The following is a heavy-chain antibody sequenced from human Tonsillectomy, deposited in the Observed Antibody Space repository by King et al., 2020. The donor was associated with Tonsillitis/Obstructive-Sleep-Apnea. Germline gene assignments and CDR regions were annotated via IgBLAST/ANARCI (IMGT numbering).Heavy chain of an antibody. D-gene: IGHD6-19*01. J-gene: IGHJ6*02. V-gene: IGHV4-4*07. CDR2: IHTSGRT. CDR3: ARDYSSGDGLDV. Sequence: VQLQESGPGLVKPSETLSLTCTVSGGSISSYYWNWLRPPAGKRLEWIGRIHTSGRTNYNPSLKGRITMSVDTSKNRVSLRLNAVTAADTAVYYCARDYSSGDGLDVCGQGTTVSVSS. CDR1: GGSISSYY.